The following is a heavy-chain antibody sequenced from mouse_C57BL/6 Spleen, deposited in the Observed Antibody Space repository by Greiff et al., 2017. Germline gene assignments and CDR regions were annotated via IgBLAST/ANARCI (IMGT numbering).Heavy chain of an antibody. CDR1: GYTFTSYW. CDR3: ARGSSLYYAMDY. J-gene: IGHJ4*01. D-gene: IGHD1-1*01. CDR2: IYPSDSET. Sequence: QVQLKQSGAELVRPGSSVKLSCKASGYTFTSYWMDWVKQRPGQGLEWIGNIYPSDSETHYNQKFKDKATLTVDKSSSTAYMQLSSLTSEDSAVYYCARGSSLYYAMDYWGQGTSVTVSS. V-gene: IGHV1-61*01.